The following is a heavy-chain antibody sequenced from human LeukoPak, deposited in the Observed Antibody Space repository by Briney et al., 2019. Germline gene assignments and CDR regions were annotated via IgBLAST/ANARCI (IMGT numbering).Heavy chain of an antibody. J-gene: IGHJ4*02. CDR2: ISYDGSNK. V-gene: IGHV3-30*18. D-gene: IGHD2-2*01. CDR1: GFTFSTYG. CDR3: AKAYGYSTTTSCSHEEFDY. Sequence: GRSLRLSCAASGFTFSTYGMHWVRQAPGKGLEWVAVISYDGSNKYYADSVKGRFAISRDNSKNTLYLQMNSLRAEDTAVYYCAKAYGYSTTTSCSHEEFDYWGQGTLVTVSS.